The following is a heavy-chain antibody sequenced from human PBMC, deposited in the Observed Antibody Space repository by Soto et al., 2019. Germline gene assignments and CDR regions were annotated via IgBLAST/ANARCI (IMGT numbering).Heavy chain of an antibody. Sequence: EVQLLESGGGLVQPGGSLRLSCAASGFTFSSHAMSWVRQAPGKGLEWVSSISGSGGSRYYADSVKGRFTISRDNSKNTVYLQMNSLRGEDTAIYYCAKAAALWFGARGFDYWGQGTLVTVSS. CDR2: ISGSGGSR. V-gene: IGHV3-23*01. J-gene: IGHJ4*02. CDR1: GFTFSSHA. D-gene: IGHD3-10*01. CDR3: AKAAALWFGARGFDY.